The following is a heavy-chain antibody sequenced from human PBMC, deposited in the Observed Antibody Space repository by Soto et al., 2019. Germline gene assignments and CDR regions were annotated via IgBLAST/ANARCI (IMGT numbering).Heavy chain of an antibody. CDR2: ISGSGGST. D-gene: IGHD6-6*01. Sequence: XGSLRLSCASSVCTFSSYAMSWVRQSPGKGLEWVSAISGSGGSTYYADSVKGRFTISRDNSKNTLYLQMNSLRAEDTAVYYCAKTYSSSYSYFDYWGQGTLVTVSS. CDR3: AKTYSSSYSYFDY. CDR1: VCTFSSYA. J-gene: IGHJ4*02. V-gene: IGHV3-23*01.